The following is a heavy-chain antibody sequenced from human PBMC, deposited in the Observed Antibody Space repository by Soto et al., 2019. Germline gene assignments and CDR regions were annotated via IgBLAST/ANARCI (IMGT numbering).Heavy chain of an antibody. D-gene: IGHD5-12*01. CDR3: AKDLSVVATIQYCDY. J-gene: IGHJ4*02. CDR2: ISYDGSKI. CDR1: GFTFSDYG. V-gene: IGHV3-30*18. Sequence: QVQLVESGGGVVQPGKSLRLACAASGFTFSDYGMHWIRQAPGKGLEWVAMISYDGSKIYYANSVKGRFTISRDSSENRIYLQMSSLRAEDTAVYYCAKDLSVVATIQYCDYWGQGALVTVSS.